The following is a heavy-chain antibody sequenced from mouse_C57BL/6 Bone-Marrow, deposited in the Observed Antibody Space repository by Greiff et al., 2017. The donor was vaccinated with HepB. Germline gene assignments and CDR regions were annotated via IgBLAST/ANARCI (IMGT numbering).Heavy chain of an antibody. V-gene: IGHV1-53*01. Sequence: QVQLQQPGTELVKPGASVKLSCKASGYTFTSYWMHWVKQRPGQGLEWIGNINPSNGGTNYNEKFKSKATLTVDKSSSTAYMQLSSLTSEDSAVYYCSRSHYYGSIYTWFAYWGQGTLVTVSA. D-gene: IGHD1-1*01. CDR3: SRSHYYGSIYTWFAY. CDR1: GYTFTSYW. CDR2: INPSNGGT. J-gene: IGHJ3*01.